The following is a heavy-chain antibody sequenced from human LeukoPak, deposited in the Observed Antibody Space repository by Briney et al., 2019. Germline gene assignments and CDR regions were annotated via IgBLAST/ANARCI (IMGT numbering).Heavy chain of an antibody. Sequence: PSETLPLTCTVSGGSNSSFYWSWIRHPPWKGLELIGYIYYSGSTNYNPSLKSRVTISVDTSKNQFSLKLSSVTAADTAVYYCARHEYYGSGRFDYWGQGTLVTVSS. CDR1: GGSNSSFY. CDR2: IYYSGST. D-gene: IGHD3-10*01. V-gene: IGHV4-59*08. J-gene: IGHJ4*02. CDR3: ARHEYYGSGRFDY.